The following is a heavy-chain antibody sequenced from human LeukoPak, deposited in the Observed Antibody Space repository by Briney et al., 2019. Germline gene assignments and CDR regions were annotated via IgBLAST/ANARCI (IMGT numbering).Heavy chain of an antibody. CDR2: ISHDGKDK. J-gene: IGHJ4*02. CDR1: GFTFSAHY. Sequence: GGSLRLSCAASGFTFSAHYMHWVRQAPGKGLDWVGFISHDGKDKYYADSVKGRFTISRDNSKNTLYLQLDSLRTEDTAVYYCAREPANYDSSGYYDYWGQGTLVTVSS. V-gene: IGHV3-30*03. D-gene: IGHD3-22*01. CDR3: AREPANYDSSGYYDY.